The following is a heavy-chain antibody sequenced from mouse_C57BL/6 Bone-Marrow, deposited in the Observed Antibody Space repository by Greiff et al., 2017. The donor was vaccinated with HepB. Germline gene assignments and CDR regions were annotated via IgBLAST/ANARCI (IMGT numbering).Heavy chain of an antibody. CDR2: IYPRSGNT. V-gene: IGHV1-81*01. D-gene: IGHD4-1*01. CDR3: ARCGLGRNFDV. CDR1: GYTFTSYG. Sequence: VKLQQSGAELARPGASVKLSCKASGYTFTSYGISWVKQRTGQGLEWIGEIYPRSGNTYYNEKFKGKATLTADKSSSTAYMELRSLTSEDSAVYFCARCGLGRNFDVWGTGTTVTVSS. J-gene: IGHJ1*03.